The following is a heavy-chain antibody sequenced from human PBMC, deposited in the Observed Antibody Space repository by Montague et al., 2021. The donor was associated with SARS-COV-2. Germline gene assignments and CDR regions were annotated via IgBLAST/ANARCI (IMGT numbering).Heavy chain of an antibody. CDR2: IWYDGSNK. D-gene: IGHD3-16*01. CDR1: GFTFSSCG. Sequence: SLRLSCAASGFTFSSCGMHWVRQAPGKGLEWVAVIWYDGSNKYYADSVKGRFTISRDNSKNTLYLQMNSLRAEDTAVYYCARDLFWGTDSGTQQRRDYWDQGTLVTVSS. V-gene: IGHV3-33*01. J-gene: IGHJ4*02. CDR3: ARDLFWGTDSGTQQRRDY.